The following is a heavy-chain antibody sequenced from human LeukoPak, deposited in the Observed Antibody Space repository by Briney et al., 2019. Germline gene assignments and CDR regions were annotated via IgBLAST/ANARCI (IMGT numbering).Heavy chain of an antibody. Sequence: GGSLRLSCTASGFTFGDYAMSWVRQAPGEGLEWVGFIRSKAYGGTTEYAASVKGRFTISRDDSKSIAYLQMNSLKTEDTAVYYCTRGADYYDAFDIWGQGTMVTVSS. D-gene: IGHD3-10*01. J-gene: IGHJ3*02. CDR3: TRGADYYDAFDI. CDR1: GFTFGDYA. V-gene: IGHV3-49*04. CDR2: IRSKAYGGTT.